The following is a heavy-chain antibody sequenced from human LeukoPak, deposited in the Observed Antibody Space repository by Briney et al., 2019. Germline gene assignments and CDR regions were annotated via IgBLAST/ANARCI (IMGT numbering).Heavy chain of an antibody. V-gene: IGHV4-59*08. CDR1: GGSISSYY. J-gene: IGHJ3*02. CDR3: ARHRYGIFFFAI. Sequence: SETLSLTCSVSGGSISSYYWSWIRQSPGKGLEWIGYIYYSGSTTYNPSLKSRVTISVDTSKMHFSLKLSSVTAADTAVYYCARHRYGIFFFAIWGQGTLVTVSS. D-gene: IGHD3-9*01. CDR2: IYYSGST.